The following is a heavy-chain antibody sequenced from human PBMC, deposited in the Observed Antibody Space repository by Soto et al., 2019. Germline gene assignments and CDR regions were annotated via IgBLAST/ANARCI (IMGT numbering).Heavy chain of an antibody. CDR2: IYCSGST. D-gene: IGHD3-22*01. Sequence: SETLSLTCTVSGGSISSGDYYWSWIRQPPGTGLEWIGYIYCSGSTYYNPSLESRVTISVDTSKNQFSLKLSSVTVADTAVYYCARADSSGYSYFDYWGQGSLVTVSS. J-gene: IGHJ4*02. V-gene: IGHV4-30-4*01. CDR1: GGSISSGDYY. CDR3: ARADSSGYSYFDY.